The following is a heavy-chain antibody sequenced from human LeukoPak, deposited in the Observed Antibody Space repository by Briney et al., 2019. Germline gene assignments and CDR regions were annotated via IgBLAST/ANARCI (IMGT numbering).Heavy chain of an antibody. V-gene: IGHV5-51*01. CDR2: IYPADSDT. J-gene: IGHJ3*01. Sequence: GESLKISCRGSGYIFSNYWIAWVRQMPGKGLEWIGVIYPADSDTKYSPSFQGQVTISADKSISTAYLQWRSLKASDIAIYYCARQSRDLEDAFDVWGQGTMVTVSS. D-gene: IGHD5-24*01. CDR1: GYIFSNYW. CDR3: ARQSRDLEDAFDV.